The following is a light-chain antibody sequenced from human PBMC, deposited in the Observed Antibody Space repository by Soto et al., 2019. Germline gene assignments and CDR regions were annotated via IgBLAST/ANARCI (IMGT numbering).Light chain of an antibody. V-gene: IGLV2-14*01. CDR2: EVS. CDR1: SSDVGGYNY. J-gene: IGLJ3*02. Sequence: QSALTQPASVSGSPGQSITISCTGTSSDVGGYNYVSWYQQHPGKAPKFMIYEVSNRPSGVSSRFSGSKSGNTASLTISGLQAEDEADYYCSSYTGSNIVFGGGTKVNVL. CDR3: SSYTGSNIV.